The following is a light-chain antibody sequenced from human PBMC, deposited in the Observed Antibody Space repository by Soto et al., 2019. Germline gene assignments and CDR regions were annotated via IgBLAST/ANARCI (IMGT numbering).Light chain of an antibody. CDR3: QSYDSSLSGYV. Sequence: QSVLTQPPSVSGAPGQRVTISCTGSSSNIGAGYDVHWYQQLPGTAPKLLIYGNGNRPSGVPDRFSGSKSGTSASLAITGLQAEDEAYYYCQSYDSSLSGYVFGTGTKVTVL. J-gene: IGLJ1*01. CDR2: GNG. CDR1: SSNIGAGYD. V-gene: IGLV1-40*01.